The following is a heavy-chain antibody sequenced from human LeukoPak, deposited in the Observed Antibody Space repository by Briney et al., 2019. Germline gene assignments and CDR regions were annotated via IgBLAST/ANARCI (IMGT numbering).Heavy chain of an antibody. CDR1: GFTFDDYG. CDR3: AKAGMGATLYYGMDV. J-gene: IGHJ6*02. CDR2: ISGDGGST. D-gene: IGHD1-26*01. V-gene: IGHV3-43*02. Sequence: PGGSLRLSCAASGFTFDDYGMHWVRQAPGKGREWVSLISGDGGSTYYADSVKGRFTISRDNSKNSLYLQMNSLRTEDTALYYCAKAGMGATLYYGMDVWGQGATVTDSS.